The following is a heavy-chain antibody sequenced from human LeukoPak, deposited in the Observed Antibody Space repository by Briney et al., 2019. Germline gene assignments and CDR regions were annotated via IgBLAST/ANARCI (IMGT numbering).Heavy chain of an antibody. CDR1: GFTFDDYG. Sequence: PGGSLRLSCAASGFTFDDYGMSWVRQAPGKGLEWVSGINWNGGSTGYIESVKGRFTISRDNAKNSLYLEVNSLRAEDTALYYCARDLPFVAVAGTSIGSGYFDYWGQGTLVTVSS. J-gene: IGHJ4*02. V-gene: IGHV3-20*04. D-gene: IGHD6-19*01. CDR2: INWNGGST. CDR3: ARDLPFVAVAGTSIGSGYFDY.